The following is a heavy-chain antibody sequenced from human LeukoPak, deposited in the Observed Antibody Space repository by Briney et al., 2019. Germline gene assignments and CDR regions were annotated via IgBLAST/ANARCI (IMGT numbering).Heavy chain of an antibody. CDR2: ISSGGSTS. Sequence: GGSLRLSCAASGFTFTDYALGWVRQAPGQGLEWASTISSGGSTSYYADSVRGRFTISRDNSENTLSLQMSSLRAEDTAVYYCAKARTPYNSGFDYWGQGTLVAVSS. J-gene: IGHJ4*02. CDR1: GFTFTDYA. V-gene: IGHV3-23*01. D-gene: IGHD6-19*01. CDR3: AKARTPYNSGFDY.